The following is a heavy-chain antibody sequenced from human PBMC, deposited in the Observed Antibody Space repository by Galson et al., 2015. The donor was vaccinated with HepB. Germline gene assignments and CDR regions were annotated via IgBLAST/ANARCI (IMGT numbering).Heavy chain of an antibody. CDR1: GYTFTSYA. V-gene: IGHV1-3*01. CDR3: ARGVVVVAATTSWYFQH. Sequence: SVKVSCKASGYTFTSYATHWVRQAPGQRLEWMGWINAGNGNTKYSQKFQGRVTITRDTSASTAYMELSSLRSEDTAVYYCARGVVVVAATTSWYFQHWGQGTLVTVSS. J-gene: IGHJ1*01. D-gene: IGHD2-15*01. CDR2: INAGNGNT.